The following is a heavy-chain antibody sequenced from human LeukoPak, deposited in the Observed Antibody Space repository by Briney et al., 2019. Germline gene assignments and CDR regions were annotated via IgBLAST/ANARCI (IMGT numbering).Heavy chain of an antibody. D-gene: IGHD2-8*02. CDR2: IYPGDSDA. J-gene: IGHJ4*02. Sequence: GESLKISCKGSGYSLTSYWIGWVRQMPGKGLKWMGIIYPGDSDARYSPSFQGQVTISADKSISTAYLQWSSLKASDTAMYYCARRWARTGYFDYWGQGTLVTVSS. V-gene: IGHV5-51*01. CDR1: GYSLTSYW. CDR3: ARRWARTGYFDY.